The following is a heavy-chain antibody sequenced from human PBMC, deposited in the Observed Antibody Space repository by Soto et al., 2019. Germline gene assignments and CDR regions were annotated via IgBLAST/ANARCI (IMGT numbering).Heavy chain of an antibody. Sequence: QVQLQESGPGLVKPSQTLSLTCTVSGGSVSSAAYYWNWIRQHPGKGLECLGYIYYTGITYYNPSLKGRVARSVDASKHHFSLELRSVTAADTAVYYCASAPRRAGLDSWGQGTLVTVSS. CDR3: ASAPRRAGLDS. V-gene: IGHV4-31*03. J-gene: IGHJ4*02. CDR1: GGSVSSAAYY. CDR2: IYYTGIT.